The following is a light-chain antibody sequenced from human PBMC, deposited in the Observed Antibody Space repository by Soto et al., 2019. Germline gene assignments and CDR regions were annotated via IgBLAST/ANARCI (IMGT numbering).Light chain of an antibody. CDR3: QQSYNTPRT. CDR2: AAS. V-gene: IGKV1-39*01. Sequence: DIQMTQSPSSLSASVRDRVTITCRASQSISNYLNWYQQKPGKAPKLLIYAASSLQSGVPSRFSGSGSGTDFTLTISSLQPEDFATYYCQQSYNTPRTFSQGTKVEIK. CDR1: QSISNY. J-gene: IGKJ1*01.